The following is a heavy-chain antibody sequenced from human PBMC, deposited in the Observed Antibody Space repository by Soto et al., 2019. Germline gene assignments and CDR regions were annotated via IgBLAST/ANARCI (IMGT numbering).Heavy chain of an antibody. Sequence: GASVKVSCKASGYTFTSYAMHWVRQAPGQRLEWMGWINAGNGNTKYSQKFQGRVTITRDTSASTAYMELSSLRSEDTAVYYCARGAYYDYIWGSYPPDYWGQGTLVTVSS. V-gene: IGHV1-3*01. D-gene: IGHD3-16*02. CDR3: ARGAYYDYIWGSYPPDY. CDR1: GYTFTSYA. J-gene: IGHJ4*02. CDR2: INAGNGNT.